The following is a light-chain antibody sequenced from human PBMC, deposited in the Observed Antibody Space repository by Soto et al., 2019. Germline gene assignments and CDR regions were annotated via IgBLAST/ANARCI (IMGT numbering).Light chain of an antibody. CDR3: QQYDYWPPWT. Sequence: EIVMTQSPATLSVSPGERATLSCRASESVSSNLAWYQQKPGQAPRLLMYGASTRAAGTPDRCSGSGSGTEFTLTISSLQSEDFAVYYCQQYDYWPPWTFGQGTKVEIK. CDR2: GAS. V-gene: IGKV3-15*01. J-gene: IGKJ1*01. CDR1: ESVSSN.